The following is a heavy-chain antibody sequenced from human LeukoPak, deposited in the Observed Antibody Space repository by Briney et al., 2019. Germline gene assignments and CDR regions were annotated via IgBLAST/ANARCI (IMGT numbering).Heavy chain of an antibody. V-gene: IGHV1-2*02. CDR1: GYTFTGYY. CDR2: INPNSGGT. D-gene: IGHD3-22*01. J-gene: IGHJ1*01. Sequence: ASVKVSCKASGYTFTGYYMHWVRQAPGQGLEWMGWINPNSGGTNYAQKFQGRVTMTRDTSISTAYLQWSSLKASDTAMYYCARRDYYDSNGYYGFQHWGQGTLVTVSS. CDR3: ARRDYYDSNGYYGFQH.